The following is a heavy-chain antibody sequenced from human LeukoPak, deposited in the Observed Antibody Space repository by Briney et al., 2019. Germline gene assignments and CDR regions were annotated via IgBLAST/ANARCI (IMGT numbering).Heavy chain of an antibody. Sequence: SVEVSCKASGGTFSSYAISWVRQAPGQGLEWMGGIIPIFGTANYAQKFQGRVTITADESTSTAYMELSSLRSEDTAVYYCAREVLSSGIFGVVNHDAFDIWGQGTMVTVSS. CDR1: GGTFSSYA. CDR2: IIPIFGTA. V-gene: IGHV1-69*13. CDR3: AREVLSSGIFGVVNHDAFDI. J-gene: IGHJ3*02. D-gene: IGHD3-3*01.